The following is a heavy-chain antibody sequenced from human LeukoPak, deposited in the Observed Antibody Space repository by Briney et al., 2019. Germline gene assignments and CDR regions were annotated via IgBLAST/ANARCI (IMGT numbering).Heavy chain of an antibody. D-gene: IGHD3-10*01. CDR2: IYYSGST. J-gene: IGHJ4*02. CDR1: GGSISSGGYY. CDR3: AREGPALGEYHFDY. Sequence: TSETLSLTCTVSGGSISSGGYYWSWIRQHPGKGLEWIGYIYYSGSTYYNPSLKSRVTISVDTSKNQFSLKLSSVTAADTAVYYCAREGPALGEYHFDYWGQGTLVTVSS. V-gene: IGHV4-31*03.